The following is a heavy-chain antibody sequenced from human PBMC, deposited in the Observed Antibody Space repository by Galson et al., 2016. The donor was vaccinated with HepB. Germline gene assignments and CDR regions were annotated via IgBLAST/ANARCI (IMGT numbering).Heavy chain of an antibody. CDR3: ARDVWAARTDYYAMDV. CDR1: GFTYSNYA. V-gene: IGHV3-21*01. CDR2: ISGSGRYI. J-gene: IGHJ6*02. D-gene: IGHD6-6*01. Sequence: SLRLSCAASGFTYSNYAMSWVRQAPGKGLEWVSSISGSGRYIYYADSVKGRFTISRDNAENSLYLQMNSLRAEDTAVYYCARDVWAARTDYYAMDVWGQGTTVTVSS.